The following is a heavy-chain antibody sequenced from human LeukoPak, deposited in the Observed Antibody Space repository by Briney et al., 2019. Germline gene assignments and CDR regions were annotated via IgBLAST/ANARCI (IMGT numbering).Heavy chain of an antibody. J-gene: IGHJ4*02. CDR3: ACGEEYIGGIFDY. Sequence: SETLSLTCTVSGASISTYYWSWIRQPPGKGLEWIGYIYYSGSTNYNPSLKSRVTISVDTSKNQFSLKLTSVIAADTAMYYCACGEEYIGGIFDYWGQGTLVTVSS. D-gene: IGHD6-6*01. V-gene: IGHV4-59*01. CDR1: GASISTYY. CDR2: IYYSGST.